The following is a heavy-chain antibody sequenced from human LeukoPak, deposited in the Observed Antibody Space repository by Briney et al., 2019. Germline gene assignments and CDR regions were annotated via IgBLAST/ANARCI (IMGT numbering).Heavy chain of an antibody. CDR3: AKEDIAAPLYDLYY. D-gene: IGHD6-13*01. Sequence: GGSLRLSCAASGFTFRTYAMSWVRQAPGKGLEWVSTVTGSGGSSYYADSVKGRFTISRDNSKNTPFVQMNSLRAEDTAVYYIAKEDIAAPLYDLYYWGQGKPFSVSS. J-gene: IGHJ4*03. CDR2: VTGSGGSS. V-gene: IGHV3-23*01. CDR1: GFTFRTYA.